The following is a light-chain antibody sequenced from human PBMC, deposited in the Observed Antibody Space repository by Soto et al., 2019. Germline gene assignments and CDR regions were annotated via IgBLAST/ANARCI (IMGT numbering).Light chain of an antibody. CDR3: QQYGSSEII. CDR1: QSVSSY. V-gene: IGKV3-15*01. Sequence: EIVFTQSPATLSLSPGERVTLSCRASQSVSSYLAWYQQKPGQGPRLLILGASTRATGIPARFSGSGSGTESTLTISSLQSEDFAVYYCQQYGSSEIIFGQGTRLEIK. CDR2: GAS. J-gene: IGKJ5*01.